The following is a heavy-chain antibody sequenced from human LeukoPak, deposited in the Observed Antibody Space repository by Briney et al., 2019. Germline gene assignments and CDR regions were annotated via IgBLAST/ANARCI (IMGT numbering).Heavy chain of an antibody. D-gene: IGHD2-2*01. Sequence: GGSLRLSCAASGFTFGSYAMHWVRQAPGKGLEWVAVISYDGSNKYYADSVKGRFTISRDNSKNTLYLQMNSLRAEDTAVYYCARDRAVPAAKTYYFDYWGQGPLVTVSS. CDR2: ISYDGSNK. V-gene: IGHV3-30-3*01. CDR1: GFTFGSYA. J-gene: IGHJ4*02. CDR3: ARDRAVPAAKTYYFDY.